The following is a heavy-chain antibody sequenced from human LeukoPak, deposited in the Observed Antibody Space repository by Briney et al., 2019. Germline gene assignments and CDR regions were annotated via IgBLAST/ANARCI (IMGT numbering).Heavy chain of an antibody. CDR2: INHSGSN. V-gene: IGHV4-34*01. J-gene: IGHJ6*03. CDR3: ARGYYDFWSGYLGPDYYYYMDI. Sequence: SETLSLTCAVYGGSFSGYYWSWIRQPPGKGLEWIGEINHSGSNNYNPSLKSRVTISVDTSKNQFSLKLSSVTAADTAVYYCARGYYDFWSGYLGPDYYYYMDIWGKGTTVTVSS. CDR1: GGSFSGYY. D-gene: IGHD3-3*01.